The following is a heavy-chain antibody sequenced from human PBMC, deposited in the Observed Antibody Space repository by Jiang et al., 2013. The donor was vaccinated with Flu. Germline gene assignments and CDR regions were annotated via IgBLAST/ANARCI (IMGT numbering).Heavy chain of an antibody. D-gene: IGHD3-10*01. Sequence: TFTSYGISWVRQAPGQGLEWMGWISAYNGNTNYAQKLQGRVTMTTDTSTSTAYMELRSLRSDDTAVYYCARITMVRGVISSVDYWGQGTLVTVSS. V-gene: IGHV1-18*01. J-gene: IGHJ4*02. CDR3: ARITMVRGVISSVDY. CDR1: TFTSYG. CDR2: ISAYNGNT.